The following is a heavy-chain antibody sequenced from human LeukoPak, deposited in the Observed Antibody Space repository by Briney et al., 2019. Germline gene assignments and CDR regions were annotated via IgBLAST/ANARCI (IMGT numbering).Heavy chain of an antibody. CDR3: ARYRNSDDAFDI. CDR2: IYSGGST. Sequence: PGGSLRLSCAASGFTFSSYGMSWVRQAPGKGLEWVSVIYSGGSTNYADSVKGRFTISRDDSKNTLYLQMNSLRAEDTAVYYCARYRNSDDAFDIWGQGTIVTVSS. CDR1: GFTFSSYG. J-gene: IGHJ3*02. D-gene: IGHD1-26*01. V-gene: IGHV3-23*03.